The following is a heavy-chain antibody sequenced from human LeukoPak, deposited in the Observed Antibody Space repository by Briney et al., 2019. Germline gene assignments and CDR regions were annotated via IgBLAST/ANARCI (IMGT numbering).Heavy chain of an antibody. V-gene: IGHV4-59*08. D-gene: IGHD4-23*01. CDR2: IYYSGST. CDR3: ARIDYGGNYFDY. Sequence: SETLSLTCTDSGGSISSYYWSWIRQPPGKGLEWIGYIYYSGSTNYNPSLKSRVTISVDTSKNQFSLKLSSVTAADTAVYYCARIDYGGNYFDYWGQGTLVTVSS. J-gene: IGHJ4*02. CDR1: GGSISSYY.